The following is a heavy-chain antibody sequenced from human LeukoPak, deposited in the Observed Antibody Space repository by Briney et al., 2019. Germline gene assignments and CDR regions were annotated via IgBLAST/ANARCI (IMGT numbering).Heavy chain of an antibody. D-gene: IGHD4-17*01. Sequence: PGGSLRLSCAASGFTVSSNYMSWVRQAPGKGLEWVSVIYSGGSTYYADSVKGRFTISRDNSKNTMYLQMNRLRAEDTAVYYCARDLRSPDEDTVTPDYYYYYGMDVWGQGTTVTVSS. CDR2: IYSGGST. CDR1: GFTVSSNY. J-gene: IGHJ6*02. V-gene: IGHV3-66*01. CDR3: ARDLRSPDEDTVTPDYYYYYGMDV.